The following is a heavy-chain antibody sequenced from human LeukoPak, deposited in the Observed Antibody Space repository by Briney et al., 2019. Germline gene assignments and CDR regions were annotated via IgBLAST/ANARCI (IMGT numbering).Heavy chain of an antibody. J-gene: IGHJ6*04. Sequence: GESLKISCKGSGYSFTSYWISWVRQMPGKGLEWMGRIDPSDSYTNYSPSFQGHVTISADKSISTAYLQWSSLKASDTAMYYCARQLYGSGKFYYYGMDVWGKGTTVTVSS. CDR1: GYSFTSYW. V-gene: IGHV5-10-1*01. CDR3: ARQLYGSGKFYYYGMDV. CDR2: IDPSDSYT. D-gene: IGHD3-10*01.